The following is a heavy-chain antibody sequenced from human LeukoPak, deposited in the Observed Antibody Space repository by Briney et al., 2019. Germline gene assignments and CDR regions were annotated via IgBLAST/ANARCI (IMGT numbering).Heavy chain of an antibody. J-gene: IGHJ6*03. Sequence: GGSLRLSCAASGFTFRTFPMHWVRQAPGQGLQWVAVIGNDGYNKYYSDSVRGRFTISRDNSKNTLSLQMDSLTTEDTAEYYCARGAGTTVYYIDVWGKGTTVTVSS. D-gene: IGHD1-7*01. CDR3: ARGAGTTVYYIDV. CDR2: IGNDGYNK. V-gene: IGHV3-30*01. CDR1: GFTFRTFP.